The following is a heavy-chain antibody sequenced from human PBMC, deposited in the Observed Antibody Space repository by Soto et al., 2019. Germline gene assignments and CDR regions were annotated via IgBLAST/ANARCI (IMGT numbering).Heavy chain of an antibody. CDR2: ISAYNGNT. J-gene: IGHJ3*02. V-gene: IGHV1-18*01. Sequence: ASVKVSCKASGYTFTSYGISWVRQAPGQGLEWMGWISAYNGNTNYAQKLQGRVTMTTDTSTSTAYMELRSLRSDDTAVYYCAAGAGVLRYFDWSRDAFDIWGQGTMVTVS. CDR3: AAGAGVLRYFDWSRDAFDI. CDR1: GYTFTSYG. D-gene: IGHD3-9*01.